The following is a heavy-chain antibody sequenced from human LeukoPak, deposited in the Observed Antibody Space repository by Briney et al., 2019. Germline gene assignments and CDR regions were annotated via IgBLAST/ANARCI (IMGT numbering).Heavy chain of an antibody. CDR2: ISASGGST. V-gene: IGHV3-23*01. CDR3: AKDQRWESPHYLDS. CDR1: GFTFSSSA. D-gene: IGHD1-26*01. Sequence: GGSLRLSCAASGFTFSSSAMSWVRQVPGKGLEWVSGISASGGSTSYADSVRGRFTISRDNSKNTLYVQMNSLRDEDTAVYYSAKDQRWESPHYLDSWGQGTLVTVSS. J-gene: IGHJ4*02.